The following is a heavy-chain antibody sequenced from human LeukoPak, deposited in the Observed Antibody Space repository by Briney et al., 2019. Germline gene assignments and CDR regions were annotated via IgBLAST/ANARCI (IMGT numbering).Heavy chain of an antibody. Sequence: GGSLRLSCAASGFTFSSYAMSWVRQAPGKGLEWVSAISGSGGSTYSADSVKGRFTISRDNSKNTLYLQMNSLRAEDTAVYYCARDYGDYDNGYAFDYWGQGILVTVSS. V-gene: IGHV3-23*01. J-gene: IGHJ4*02. CDR2: ISGSGGST. D-gene: IGHD4-17*01. CDR1: GFTFSSYA. CDR3: ARDYGDYDNGYAFDY.